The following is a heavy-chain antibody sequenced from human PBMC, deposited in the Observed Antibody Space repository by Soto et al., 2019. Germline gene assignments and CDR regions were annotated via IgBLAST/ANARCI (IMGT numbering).Heavy chain of an antibody. V-gene: IGHV1-69*06. CDR1: GGTFSSYA. D-gene: IGHD3-3*01. Sequence: SVKVSCKASGGTFSSYAISWVRQAPGQGLEWMGGIIPIFGTANYAQKFQGRVTITADKSTSTAYMELSSLRSEDTAVYYCAGGQKGYYDFWSGYSGTHGMDVWGQGTTVTVS. CDR3: AGGQKGYYDFWSGYSGTHGMDV. CDR2: IIPIFGTA. J-gene: IGHJ6*02.